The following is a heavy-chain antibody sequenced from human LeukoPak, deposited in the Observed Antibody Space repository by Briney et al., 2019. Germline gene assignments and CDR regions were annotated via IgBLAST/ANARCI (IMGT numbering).Heavy chain of an antibody. CDR3: ARDRYDAFDI. V-gene: IGHV3-11*04. J-gene: IGHJ3*02. D-gene: IGHD3-16*02. CDR1: GFPFSDFY. Sequence: GGSLRLSCAASGFPFSDFYMAWFRQPPGKGLECISYISSGGTSISYADSVTGRFTISRDNAENVLYLQMNSLRAEDTAVYYCARDRYDAFDIWGQGTMVTVSS. CDR2: ISSGGTSI.